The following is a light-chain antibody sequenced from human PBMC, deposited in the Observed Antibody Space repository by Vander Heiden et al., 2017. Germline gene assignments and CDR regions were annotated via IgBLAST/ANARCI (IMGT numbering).Light chain of an antibody. CDR1: QNVISTS. CDR2: GVS. CDR3: QQYDGSPLT. V-gene: IGKV3-20*01. Sequence: ELVLTQSPGTLSLSPGEKVTLSCRASQNVISTSLAWYQQKPGQAPRLLIYGVSIRATGIPDRFSGSGSGTDFTLTISRLEPEDFAVYYCQQYDGSPLTFGQGTKVEIK. J-gene: IGKJ1*01.